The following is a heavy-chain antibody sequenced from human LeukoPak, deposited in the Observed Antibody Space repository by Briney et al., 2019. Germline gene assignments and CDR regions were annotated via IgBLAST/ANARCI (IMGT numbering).Heavy chain of an antibody. V-gene: IGHV3-23*01. Sequence: PGGSLRLSCAASGFTLSSYAMSWVRQAPGKGLEWVSAISGSGGSTYYADSVKGRFTISRDNSKNTPYLQMNSLRAEDTAVYYCAKALWFGERAIDYWGQGTLVTVSS. CDR1: GFTLSSYA. CDR2: ISGSGGST. D-gene: IGHD3-10*01. J-gene: IGHJ4*02. CDR3: AKALWFGERAIDY.